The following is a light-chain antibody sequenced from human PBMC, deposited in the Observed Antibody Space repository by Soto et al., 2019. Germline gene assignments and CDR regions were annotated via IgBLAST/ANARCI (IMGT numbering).Light chain of an antibody. CDR1: QNINSW. V-gene: IGKV1-5*01. Sequence: DLPMTQSPSTLSASVGDRVPITCRASQNINSWLAWYQQKPGKAPNLLIYDASTLESGVPSRFSGSGSGTEFTLTISSLQPEDFATYYCQQFHSFSRTFGQGTKVDI. CDR2: DAS. CDR3: QQFHSFSRT. J-gene: IGKJ1*01.